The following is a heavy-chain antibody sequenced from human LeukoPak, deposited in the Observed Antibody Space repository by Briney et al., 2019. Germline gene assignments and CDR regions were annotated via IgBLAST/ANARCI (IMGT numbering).Heavy chain of an antibody. D-gene: IGHD1-7*01. Sequence: AGCLRLSCTASGFTFSSYTMNWVRQAPGKGLEWLSSISSGSGYIFYADSMKGRFTISRDNAKNSLNLQMSSLRAEDTAVYYCASGTTGTTGINYGGQRSLVTVSS. CDR2: ISSGSGYI. J-gene: IGHJ4*02. V-gene: IGHV3-21*01. CDR3: ASGTTGTTGINY. CDR1: GFTFSSYT.